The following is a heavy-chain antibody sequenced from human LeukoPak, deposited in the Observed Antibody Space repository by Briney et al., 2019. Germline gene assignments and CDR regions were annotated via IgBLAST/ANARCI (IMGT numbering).Heavy chain of an antibody. D-gene: IGHD5-12*01. V-gene: IGHV3-23*01. CDR1: GFTFSSYA. J-gene: IGHJ4*02. CDR2: ISGSGGST. Sequence: PGGCLRLTCAASGFTFSSYAMSWVRQAPGKGLEWVSAISGSGGSTYYADSVKGRFTISRDNSKNTLYLQMNSLRAEDTAVYYCAKDLYSGYDFGYDYWGQGTLVTVSS. CDR3: AKDLYSGYDFGYDY.